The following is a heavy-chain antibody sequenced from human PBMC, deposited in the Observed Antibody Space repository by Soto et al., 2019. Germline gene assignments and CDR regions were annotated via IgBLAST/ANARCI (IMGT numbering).Heavy chain of an antibody. V-gene: IGHV1-2*02. J-gene: IGHJ4*02. D-gene: IGHD5-12*01. CDR2: INPKSGLT. Sequence: QVQLVQSGAEAKKPVASVKVSCKASGYTFTDYYIHWVRLAPGQGLDWMGWINPKSGLTSHAQNFRGRVTMTRDTSISTVYMELNRLTSDDRAIYYCARRDRSGSFDYWGQGTQVTVSS. CDR1: GYTFTDYY. CDR3: ARRDRSGSFDY.